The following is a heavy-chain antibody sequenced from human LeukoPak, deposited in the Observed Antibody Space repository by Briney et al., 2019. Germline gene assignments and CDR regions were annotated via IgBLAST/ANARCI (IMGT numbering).Heavy chain of an antibody. V-gene: IGHV3-23*01. CDR1: GFTFSSYA. J-gene: IGHJ5*02. CDR2: ISGSGGST. D-gene: IGHD2-15*01. Sequence: PGRSLRLSCAASGFTFSSYAMSWVRQAPGKGLEGVSAISGSGGSTYYADSVKGRFTISRDNSKNTLYLQMNSLRAEDTAVYYCAKDRERRLVVNAWWFDPWGQGTLVTVSS. CDR3: AKDRERRLVVNAWWFDP.